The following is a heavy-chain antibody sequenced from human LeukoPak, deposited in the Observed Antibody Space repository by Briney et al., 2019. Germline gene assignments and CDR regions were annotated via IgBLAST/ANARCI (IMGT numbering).Heavy chain of an antibody. CDR2: ISGGGGST. J-gene: IGHJ3*02. CDR3: ANLMVVVPDAFDI. D-gene: IGHD3-22*01. Sequence: GGSLRLSCAASEFTFRSYAMSWVRQAPGKGLEWVSNISGGGGSTYYADSVKGRFTISRDNSRNTLYLQMNSLRAEDTAVYYCANLMVVVPDAFDIWGQGTMVTVSS. CDR1: EFTFRSYA. V-gene: IGHV3-23*01.